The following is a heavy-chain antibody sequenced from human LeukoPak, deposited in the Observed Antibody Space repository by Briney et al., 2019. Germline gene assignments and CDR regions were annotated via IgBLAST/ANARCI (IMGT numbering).Heavy chain of an antibody. V-gene: IGHV3-20*04. CDR3: ARRGSGSYFDY. CDR1: GFTFDDYG. Sequence: GSLRLSCSASGFTFDDYGMTWVRQAPGKGLEWVSGINWNGGSTSYSDSVKGRFTISRDNAKNSLYLQMNSLRAEDTALYYCARRGSGSYFDYWGQGTLVTVSS. J-gene: IGHJ4*02. CDR2: INWNGGST. D-gene: IGHD3-10*01.